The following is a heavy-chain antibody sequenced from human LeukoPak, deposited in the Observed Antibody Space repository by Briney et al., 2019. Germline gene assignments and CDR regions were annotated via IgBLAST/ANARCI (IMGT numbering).Heavy chain of an antibody. CDR1: GYTFTSYD. V-gene: IGHV1-8*01. Sequence: GASVKVSCKASGYTFTSYDINWVRQATGQGLEWMGWMNPNSGNTGYAQKFQGRVTITRNTSISTAYMELSSLRSEDTAVYYCAVPSLSVSGSFDAFDIWGQGTMVTVSS. CDR3: AVPSLSVSGSFDAFDI. CDR2: MNPNSGNT. J-gene: IGHJ3*02. D-gene: IGHD3-10*01.